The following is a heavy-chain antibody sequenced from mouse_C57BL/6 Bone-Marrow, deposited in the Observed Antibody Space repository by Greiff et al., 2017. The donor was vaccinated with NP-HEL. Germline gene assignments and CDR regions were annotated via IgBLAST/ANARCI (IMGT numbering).Heavy chain of an antibody. CDR3: ERRPYYSNFYAMDK. V-gene: IGHV1-63*01. CDR1: GYTFTNYW. J-gene: IGHJ4*01. CDR2: IYPGGGYT. Sequence: QVQLQQSGAELVRPGTSVKMSCKASGYTFTNYWIGWAKQRPGHGLEWIGDIYPGGGYTNYNEKFKGKATLTADKSSSTAYMQFSSLTSEDSAIFYCERRPYYSNFYAMDKGGKGTSV. D-gene: IGHD2-5*01.